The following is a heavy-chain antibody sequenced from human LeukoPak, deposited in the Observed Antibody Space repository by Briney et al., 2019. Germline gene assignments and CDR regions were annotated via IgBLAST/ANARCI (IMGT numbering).Heavy chain of an antibody. D-gene: IGHD2-15*01. Sequence: GGSLRLSCAASGFTFSSYAMSWVRQAPGKVLEWVSAISGSGGSTYYADSVKGRFTISRDNSNNPLDLQMNSLTAEDTAVYECARWRSQQSEFDLGGQGTLATISA. CDR2: ISGSGGST. J-gene: IGHJ4*03. CDR1: GFTFSSYA. V-gene: IGHV3-23*01. CDR3: ARWRSQQSEFDL.